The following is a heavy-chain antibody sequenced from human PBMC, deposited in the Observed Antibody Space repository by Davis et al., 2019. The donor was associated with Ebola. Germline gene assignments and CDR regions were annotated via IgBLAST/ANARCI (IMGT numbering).Heavy chain of an antibody. D-gene: IGHD6-13*01. CDR1: GGSISSSSYY. CDR3: ARDILAAGPDDY. Sequence: MPSETLSLTCTVSGGSISSSSYYWGWIRQPPGKGLEWIGSIYYSGSTNYNPSLKSRVTISVDTSKNQFSLRLTSVTAADTAIYYCARDILAAGPDDYWGQGTLVTVSS. J-gene: IGHJ4*02. CDR2: IYYSGST. V-gene: IGHV4-39*07.